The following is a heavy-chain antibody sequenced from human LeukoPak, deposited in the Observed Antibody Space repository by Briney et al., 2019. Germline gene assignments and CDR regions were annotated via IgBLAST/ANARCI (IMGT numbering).Heavy chain of an antibody. J-gene: IGHJ4*02. CDR2: IKSKTDGGTT. CDR1: GFTFSNAW. CDR3: TRDQIAAAAGTIDY. V-gene: IGHV3-15*01. D-gene: IGHD6-13*01. Sequence: GGSLRLSCAASGFTFSNAWMSWVRQAPGKGLEWVGRIKSKTDGGTTDYAAPVKGRFTISRDDSKNTLYLQMNSLKTEDTAVYYCTRDQIAAAAGTIDYWGQGTLVTVSS.